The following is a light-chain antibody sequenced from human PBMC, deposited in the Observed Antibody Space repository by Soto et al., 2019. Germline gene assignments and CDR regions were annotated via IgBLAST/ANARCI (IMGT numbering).Light chain of an antibody. J-gene: IGKJ3*01. CDR2: DAP. CDR1: QDITNY. Sequence: DIQMTQSPSSLSASVGGRVTITCQASQDITNYLNWYQQKPGKAPNLLIYDAPNLETGVPSSFSGSGSGTHFTFTISCLQHEDIATYYCQQYDTLRVTFGPGTKVDIK. V-gene: IGKV1-33*01. CDR3: QQYDTLRVT.